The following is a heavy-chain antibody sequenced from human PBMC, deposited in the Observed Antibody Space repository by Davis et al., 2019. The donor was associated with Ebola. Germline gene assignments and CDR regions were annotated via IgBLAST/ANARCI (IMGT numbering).Heavy chain of an antibody. Sequence: PSETLSLTCAAHGGSLSGYYWSWIRQPPGKGLEWIGEINHRGTTNYNPYLKSRLTVSIDTSKNQFSLKLRSLTAADTAVYFCVRMIEFDRGFHDSWVTPRSRGWFDPWGQGTQVTVSS. CDR3: VRMIEFDRGFHDSWVTPRSRGWFDP. J-gene: IGHJ5*02. V-gene: IGHV4-34*01. CDR2: INHRGTT. D-gene: IGHD3-16*01. CDR1: GGSLSGYY.